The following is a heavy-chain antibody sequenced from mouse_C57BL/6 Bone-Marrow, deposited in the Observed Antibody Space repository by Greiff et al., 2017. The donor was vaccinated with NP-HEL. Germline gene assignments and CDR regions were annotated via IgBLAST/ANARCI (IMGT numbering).Heavy chain of an antibody. V-gene: IGHV1-55*01. CDR3: ARGYYYYGSSYD. CDR1: GYTFTSYW. J-gene: IGHJ2*01. Sequence: VQLQQSGAELVKPGASVKMSCKASGYTFTSYWITWVKQRPGQGLEWIGDIYPGSGSTNYNEKFKSKATLTVDTSSSTAYMQLSSLTSEDSAVYYCARGYYYYGSSYDWGQGTTLTVSS. CDR2: IYPGSGST. D-gene: IGHD1-1*01.